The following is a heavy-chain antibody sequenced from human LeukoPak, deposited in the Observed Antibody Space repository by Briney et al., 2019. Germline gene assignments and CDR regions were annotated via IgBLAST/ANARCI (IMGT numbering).Heavy chain of an antibody. CDR2: IIPIFGTA. D-gene: IGHD4-17*01. V-gene: IGHV1-69*13. CDR3: AREFWTVTTGYYGMDV. J-gene: IGHJ6*04. CDR1: GGTFSSYA. Sequence: ASVKVSCKASGGTFSSYAISWVRQAPGQGLEWMGGIIPIFGTANYAQKFQGRVTITADDSTSTAYMELSSLRSEDTAVYYCAREFWTVTTGYYGMDVWGKGTTVTVSS.